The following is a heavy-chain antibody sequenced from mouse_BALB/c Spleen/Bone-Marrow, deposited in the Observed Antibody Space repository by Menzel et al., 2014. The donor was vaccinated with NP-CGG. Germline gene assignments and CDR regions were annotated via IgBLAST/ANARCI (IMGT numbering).Heavy chain of an antibody. D-gene: IGHD1-1*01. J-gene: IGHJ2*01. CDR2: ISCYNGAT. CDR3: ARGIYYGSSSYFDY. CDR1: GYSFTGYY. Sequence: LVKTGASAKISCKASGYSFTGYYMHWVKQSHGKSPEWIGYISCYNGATSYNQKFKGKATFTVDTSSSTAYMQFNSLTSEDSAVYYCARGIYYGSSSYFDYWGQGTTLTVSS. V-gene: IGHV1S34*01.